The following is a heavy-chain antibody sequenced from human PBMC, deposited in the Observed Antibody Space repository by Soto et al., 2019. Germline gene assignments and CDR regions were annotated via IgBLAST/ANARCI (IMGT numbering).Heavy chain of an antibody. J-gene: IGHJ6*02. D-gene: IGHD2-2*01. CDR2: ISYDGSNK. CDR3: ARTLAQYCSSTSCYAQYGMDV. V-gene: IGHV3-30-3*01. CDR1: GFTCSSYA. Sequence: PGGSLRLSCAASGFTCSSYAMHWVRQAPGKGLEWVAVISYDGSNKYYADSVKGRFTISRDNSKNTLYLQMNSLRAEDTAVYYCARTLAQYCSSTSCYAQYGMDVWGQGTTVTVSS.